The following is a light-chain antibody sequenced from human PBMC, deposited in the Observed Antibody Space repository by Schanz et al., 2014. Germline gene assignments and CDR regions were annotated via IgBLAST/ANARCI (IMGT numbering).Light chain of an antibody. V-gene: IGLV1-47*02. CDR3: ASWDDSLYARV. CDR2: NNN. CDR1: NSNIGSNL. Sequence: QSVLTQPPSASGTPGQRVTISCSGSNSNIGSNLVTWYQQLPGTAPKLLIHNNNQRPSGVPDRFSGSKSDTSASLAISGLRSEDEADYYCASWDDSLYARVFGGGTKVTVL. J-gene: IGLJ3*02.